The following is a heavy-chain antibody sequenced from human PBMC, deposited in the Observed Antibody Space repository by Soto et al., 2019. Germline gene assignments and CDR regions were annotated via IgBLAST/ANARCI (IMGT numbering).Heavy chain of an antibody. CDR2: FYNDGGMT. CDR3: ARDLYGHTTHYFDL. CDR1: GFAFNPYW. Sequence: GGSLRFSCSASGFAFNPYWIHWVPQTPGKGPVWVSRFYNDGGMTAYGDSLKGRFTSSRDNAKNTLHLQMSSLTVDDTAVYYCARDLYGHTTHYFDLWGMGILGTVYS. V-gene: IGHV3-74*01. J-gene: IGHJ4*02. D-gene: IGHD1-1*01.